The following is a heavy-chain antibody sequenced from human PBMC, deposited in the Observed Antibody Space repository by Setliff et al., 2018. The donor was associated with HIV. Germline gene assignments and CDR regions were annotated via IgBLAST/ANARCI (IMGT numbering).Heavy chain of an antibody. Sequence: GASVKVSCKASGYSFSGYYMHWVRQAPGQGLEWMGWINPNSGGTDYAQNFQGRVTMTRDTSISTGFMELSGLTSDDTAFYFCARSRITSGGGIDTIDYWGQGTLVTVSS. D-gene: IGHD3-16*02. J-gene: IGHJ4*02. CDR2: INPNSGGT. V-gene: IGHV1-2*02. CDR3: ARSRITSGGGIDTIDY. CDR1: GYSFSGYY.